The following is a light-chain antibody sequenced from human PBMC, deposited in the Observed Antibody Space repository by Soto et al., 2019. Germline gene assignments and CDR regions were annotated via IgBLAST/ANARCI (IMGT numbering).Light chain of an antibody. CDR3: QQYNNWPRT. CDR1: QSLSGN. J-gene: IGKJ1*01. Sequence: DIVMTQSPATLSVSPGERVTLSCRASQSLSGNLAWYQKKPGLAPRLLINRASTRGTGIPARFSGSGSETEFALTISSLQSEDFADYYCQQYNNWPRTFGQGTKVEIK. CDR2: RAS. V-gene: IGKV3-15*01.